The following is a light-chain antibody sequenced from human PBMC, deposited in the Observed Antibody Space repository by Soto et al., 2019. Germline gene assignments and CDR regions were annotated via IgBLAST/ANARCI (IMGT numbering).Light chain of an antibody. J-gene: IGLJ2*01. Sequence: QSVLTQPASVSGSPGQSITISCTGTSSDVGGYNYVSWYQQHPGKAPKLMIYDVSNRPSGVSNRFSGSKSGNKASLTISGLQAEDEADYYCSSYTGSSTLVLFGGGTKLTVL. CDR2: DVS. CDR3: SSYTGSSTLVL. CDR1: SSDVGGYNY. V-gene: IGLV2-14*01.